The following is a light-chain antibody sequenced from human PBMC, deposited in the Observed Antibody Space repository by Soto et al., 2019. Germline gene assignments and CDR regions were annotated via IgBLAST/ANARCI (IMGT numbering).Light chain of an antibody. J-gene: IGLJ1*01. CDR3: IAYAGTHIV. Sequence: QSALTQPPSASGAPGQSVAISCTGTSSDVGGYNYVSWYQQYPGKAPKLMIYDVTKRPSGVPDRFSGSKSGNTASLTVSGLQAEDEADYYCIAYAGTHIVFGTGTKLTVL. V-gene: IGLV2-8*01. CDR2: DVT. CDR1: SSDVGGYNY.